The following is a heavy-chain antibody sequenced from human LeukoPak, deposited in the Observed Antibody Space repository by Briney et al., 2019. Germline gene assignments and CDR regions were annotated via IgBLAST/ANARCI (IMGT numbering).Heavy chain of an antibody. J-gene: IGHJ4*02. CDR1: GFTFSSYW. CDR3: ARVISPYYYDSSGYYNDY. Sequence: PGVSLRLSCAASGFTFSSYWMSWVRQAPGKGLEWVANLKQDGSEKYYVDSVKGRFTISRDNAKNSLYLQMNSLRAEDTAVYYCARVISPYYYDSSGYYNDYWGQGTLVTVSS. V-gene: IGHV3-7*05. CDR2: LKQDGSEK. D-gene: IGHD3-22*01.